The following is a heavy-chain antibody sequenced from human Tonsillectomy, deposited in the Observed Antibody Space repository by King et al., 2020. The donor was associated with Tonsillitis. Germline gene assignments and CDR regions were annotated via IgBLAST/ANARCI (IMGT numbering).Heavy chain of an antibody. D-gene: IGHD2-15*01. CDR2: IIPIFGTT. J-gene: IGHJ6*02. CDR1: GGTFSSYA. V-gene: IGHV1-69*01. CDR3: ASRSGGRDYYYYGLDV. Sequence: VQLVESGAEVKKPGSSVKVSCKASGGTFSSYAISWVRQAPGQGLEWMGGIIPIFGTTNYAQKFQGRVTITGDEYTSTAYMELSSLRSEDTAVYYCASRSGGRDYYYYGLDVWGQGTTVTVSS.